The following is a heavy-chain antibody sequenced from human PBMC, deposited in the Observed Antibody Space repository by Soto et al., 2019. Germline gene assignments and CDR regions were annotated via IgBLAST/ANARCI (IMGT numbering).Heavy chain of an antibody. J-gene: IGHJ5*02. CDR2: FNPNSGGT. V-gene: IGHV1-2*04. CDR3: AREYPRVRGVIIEYNWFDP. Sequence: VQLVQSGAEVKKPGASVKVSCKASGYTFTGYSMHWVRQAPGQGLEWMGWFNPNSGGTNYAQKFQGWVTMTRDTSISTAYMELGRLRSDDTAVYYCAREYPRVRGVIIEYNWFDPWGQGTLVTVSS. CDR1: GYTFTGYS. D-gene: IGHD3-10*01.